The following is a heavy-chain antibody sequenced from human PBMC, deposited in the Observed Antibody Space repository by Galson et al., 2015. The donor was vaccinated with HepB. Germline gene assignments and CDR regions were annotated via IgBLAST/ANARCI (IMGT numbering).Heavy chain of an antibody. D-gene: IGHD7-27*01. CDR2: IYGGTNT. J-gene: IGHJ4*02. Sequence: SLRLSCAASGFSVSSNYMNWVRQAPGKGLEWVSVIYGGTNTYYADLLEGRFTLSRDNSKNTVYLQMKSLRDEDTAVYYCAQQGTGYWGQGTLVTVSS. CDR3: AQQGTGY. CDR1: GFSVSSNY. V-gene: IGHV3-53*01.